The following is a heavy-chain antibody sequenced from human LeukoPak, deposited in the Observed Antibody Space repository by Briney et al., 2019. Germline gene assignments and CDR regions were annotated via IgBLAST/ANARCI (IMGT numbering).Heavy chain of an antibody. CDR2: IYYSGST. D-gene: IGHD7-27*01. V-gene: IGHV4-39*01. CDR3: AIPAGDFDY. Sequence: SETLSLTCTVSGGSISSSSYYWGWIRQPPGKGLEWIGSIYYSGSTYYNPSLKSRVTISVDTSKNQFSLKLSSVTAADTAVYYCAIPAGDFDYWGQGPLVTVSS. CDR1: GGSISSSSYY. J-gene: IGHJ4*02.